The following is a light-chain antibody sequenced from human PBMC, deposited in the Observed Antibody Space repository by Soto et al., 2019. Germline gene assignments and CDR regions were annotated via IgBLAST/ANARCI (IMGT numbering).Light chain of an antibody. CDR1: QNVGSK. CDR3: HHDYTWPRT. J-gene: IGKJ1*01. CDR2: GAS. Sequence: EIVMTQSPATLSVSPGERATLSCRASQNVGSKLAWYQHKPGQAPRFPIYGASTRAAGIPDRFSGSGSGTEFTLTISSLQSEDFAVYYCHHDYTWPRTFGQGTKVEV. V-gene: IGKV3-15*01.